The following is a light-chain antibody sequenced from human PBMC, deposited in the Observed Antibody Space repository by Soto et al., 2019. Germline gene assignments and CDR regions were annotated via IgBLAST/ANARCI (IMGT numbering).Light chain of an antibody. J-gene: IGKJ4*01. CDR3: QQLNSYPLT. CDR2: AAS. CDR1: QGISSY. Sequence: IQLTQSPSSLSSSVGDIVTVTCRASQGISSYLAWYQQKPGKAPNLLIYAASTLQSGVPSRFSGSGSGTDFTLTISSLQPEDFATYYCQQLNSYPLTFGGGTKVEIK. V-gene: IGKV1-9*01.